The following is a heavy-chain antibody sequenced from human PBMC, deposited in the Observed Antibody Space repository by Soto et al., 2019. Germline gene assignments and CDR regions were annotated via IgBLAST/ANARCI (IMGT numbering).Heavy chain of an antibody. J-gene: IGHJ4*02. CDR2: ISYDGSNK. V-gene: IGHV3-30*18. CDR1: GFTFSSYG. CDR3: AKDPLRVPAAISFDY. Sequence: QVQLVESGGGVVQPGRSLRLSCAASGFTFSSYGMHWVRQAPGKGLEWVAVISYDGSNKYYADSVKGRFTISRDNSKNTLYLQMNSLRAEDTAVYYCAKDPLRVPAAISFDYWGQGTLVTVSS. D-gene: IGHD2-2*01.